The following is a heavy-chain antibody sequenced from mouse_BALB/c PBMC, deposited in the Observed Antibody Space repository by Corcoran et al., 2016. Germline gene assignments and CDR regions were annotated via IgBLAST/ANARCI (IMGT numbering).Heavy chain of an antibody. J-gene: IGHJ2*01. CDR2: INPYNGAT. Sequence: EVQLQQSGPELVKPGASVKISCKASGSSFTGYYMHWVKQSHVKSLEWIGRINPYNGATSYNQNFKDKASLTVDKSSSTAYMELHSLTSEDSAVYYCARSGIYDGYHSFDYWGQGTTLTVSS. CDR3: ARSGIYDGYHSFDY. D-gene: IGHD2-3*01. CDR1: GSSFTGYY. V-gene: IGHV1-26*01.